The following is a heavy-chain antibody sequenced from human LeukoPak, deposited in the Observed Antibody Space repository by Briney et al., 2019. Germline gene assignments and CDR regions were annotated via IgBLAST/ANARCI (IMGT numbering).Heavy chain of an antibody. D-gene: IGHD3-10*01. V-gene: IGHV3-30*03. CDR1: GYTFTHYG. CDR2: ISYDGNN. CDR3: ASHMVRGVG. Sequence: GRSLRLSCVISGYTFTHYGFHWVRQAPGKALEWVAYISYDGNNKYEDSVKGRFTISRDNSKNTLHLQMNGLRAEDTAVYYCASHMVRGVGWGQGTLVTVSS. J-gene: IGHJ4*02.